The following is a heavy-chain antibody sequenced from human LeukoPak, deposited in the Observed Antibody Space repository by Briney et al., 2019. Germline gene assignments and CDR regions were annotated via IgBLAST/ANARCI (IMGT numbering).Heavy chain of an antibody. D-gene: IGHD3-10*01. J-gene: IGHJ4*02. CDR2: ISSSSSYI. CDR1: GFTFSSYS. V-gene: IGHV3-21*01. CDR3: AREYASGSYRHFDY. Sequence: GGSLRLSCAASGFTFSSYSINWVRQAPGKGLEWVSSISSSSSYIYYADSVKGRFTISRDNAKNSLYLQMNSLGAEDTAVYYCAREYASGSYRHFDYWDQGTLVTVSS.